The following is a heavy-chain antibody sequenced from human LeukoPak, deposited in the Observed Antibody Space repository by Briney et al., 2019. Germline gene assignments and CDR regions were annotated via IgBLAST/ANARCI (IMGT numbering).Heavy chain of an antibody. Sequence: GGSLRLSCGASGFSFSSYEMNWVRQAPGKGLEWVSYISAPGQITYYADSVKGRFNISRDNAKNSLYLQMDSLRAEDTAVYYCAELGITMIGGVWGKGTTVTISS. V-gene: IGHV3-48*03. CDR1: GFSFSSYE. J-gene: IGHJ6*04. CDR3: AELGITMIGGV. D-gene: IGHD3-10*02. CDR2: ISAPGQIT.